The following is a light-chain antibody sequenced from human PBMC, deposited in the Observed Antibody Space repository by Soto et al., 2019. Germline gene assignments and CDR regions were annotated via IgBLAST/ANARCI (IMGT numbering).Light chain of an antibody. J-gene: IGLJ2*01. CDR2: EVS. Sequence: QSALTQPASVSGSPGQSITISCTGTSSDVGGYNYVSWYQHHPGEAPKLMIYEVSNRPSGVSNRFSGSKSGNTASLTISGLQAEDEADYYCISHSDSTTYVVLGGGTKVNVL. CDR3: ISHSDSTTYVV. CDR1: SSDVGGYNY. V-gene: IGLV2-14*01.